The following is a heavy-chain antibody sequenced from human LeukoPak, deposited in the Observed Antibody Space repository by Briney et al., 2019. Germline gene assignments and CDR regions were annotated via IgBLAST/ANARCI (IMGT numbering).Heavy chain of an antibody. CDR1: GGTFSSYA. Sequence: ASVKVCCKASGGTFSSYAISRVRQAPGQGLEWMGGIIPIFGTANYAQKFQGRVTITADKYTSTGYMELSSLRSEDTAVYYCASLGSSGSNWFDTWGEGALVTVSS. V-gene: IGHV1-69*06. CDR3: ASLGSSGSNWFDT. D-gene: IGHD6-19*01. J-gene: IGHJ5*02. CDR2: IIPIFGTA.